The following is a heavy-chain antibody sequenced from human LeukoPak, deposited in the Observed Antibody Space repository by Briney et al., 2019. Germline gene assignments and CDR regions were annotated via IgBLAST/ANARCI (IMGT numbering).Heavy chain of an antibody. Sequence: GRSLRLSCAASGFTFSSYAMHWARQAPGKGLEWVAVISYDGSNKYYADSVKRRFTISRDNSKNTLYLQMNRLRAEDTAVYYCAREWFGESYLDYWGQGTLVTVSS. CDR2: ISYDGSNK. CDR3: AREWFGESYLDY. J-gene: IGHJ4*02. V-gene: IGHV3-30*04. D-gene: IGHD3-10*01. CDR1: GFTFSSYA.